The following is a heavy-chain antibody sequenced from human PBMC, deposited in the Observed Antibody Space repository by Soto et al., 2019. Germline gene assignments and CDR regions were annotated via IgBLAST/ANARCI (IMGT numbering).Heavy chain of an antibody. J-gene: IGHJ4*02. V-gene: IGHV3-53*02. CDR2: TYTGGNS. CDR1: GLSVSDKY. D-gene: IGHD3-10*01. CDR3: AREGYAYGLDW. Sequence: VQLVQTGGGLIKPGGSLSLSCAASGLSVSDKYMSWVRQAPGKGLEWVSLTYTGGNSYFADFVKGRFIVSRDISKNTLFLHMNSLAAEDTAVYYCAREGYAYGLDWWGQGSLVNVSS.